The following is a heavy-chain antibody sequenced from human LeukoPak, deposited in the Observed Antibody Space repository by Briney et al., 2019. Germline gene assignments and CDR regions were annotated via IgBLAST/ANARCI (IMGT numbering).Heavy chain of an antibody. D-gene: IGHD5-18*01. V-gene: IGHV3-53*01. CDR1: GITVSSNY. CDR2: IYSGGNT. CDR3: ARDSVDTAIAFDY. Sequence: GGSLRLSCAASGITVSSNYMSWVRQAPGKGLEWVSVIYSGGNTYYADSVKGRFTISRDNSKNTLYLQMNSLRAEDTAVYYCARDSVDTAIAFDYWGQGTLVTVSS. J-gene: IGHJ4*02.